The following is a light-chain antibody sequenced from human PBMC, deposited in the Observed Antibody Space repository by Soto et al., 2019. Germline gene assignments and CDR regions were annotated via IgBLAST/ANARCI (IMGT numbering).Light chain of an antibody. CDR3: SSYTTSDTLV. V-gene: IGLV2-14*01. CDR2: EVS. J-gene: IGLJ2*01. CDR1: SSDVGVYNY. Sequence: QSALTQPASVSESPGQSITISCTGTSSDVGVYNYVSWYQQHPGKAPKLMIYEVSNRPSGVSNRFSGSKSGNTASLTISGLQSEDEADYYCSSYTTSDTLVFGGGTKLTVL.